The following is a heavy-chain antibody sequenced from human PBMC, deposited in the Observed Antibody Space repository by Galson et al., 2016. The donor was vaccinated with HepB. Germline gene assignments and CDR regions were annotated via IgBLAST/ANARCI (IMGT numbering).Heavy chain of an antibody. CDR2: IGGFSSPV. Sequence: LRLSCAVSGFTFTSYSMSWVRQAPGRGLEWVSFIGGFSSPVYYADSVKGRFTISRDNDRTSLYLQMSSLRDEDTAVYYCARGYYDNSFDYLGQGALVTVSA. D-gene: IGHD3-9*01. J-gene: IGHJ4*02. CDR1: GFTFTSYS. CDR3: ARGYYDNSFDY. V-gene: IGHV3-48*02.